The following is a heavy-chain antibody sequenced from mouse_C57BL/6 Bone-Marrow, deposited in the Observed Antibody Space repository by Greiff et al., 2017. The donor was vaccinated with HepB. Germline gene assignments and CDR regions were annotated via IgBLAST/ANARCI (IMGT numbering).Heavy chain of an antibody. CDR3: ARYAMDY. J-gene: IGHJ4*01. V-gene: IGHV1-72*01. CDR2: IDPNSGGT. Sequence: QVQLQQSVAELVRPGASVKLSCTASGFNIKNTYMHWVKQRPGRGLEWIGRIDPNSGGTKYNEKFKSKATLTVDKPSSTAYMQLSSLTSEDSAVYYCARYAMDYWGQGTSVTVSS. CDR1: GFNIKNTY.